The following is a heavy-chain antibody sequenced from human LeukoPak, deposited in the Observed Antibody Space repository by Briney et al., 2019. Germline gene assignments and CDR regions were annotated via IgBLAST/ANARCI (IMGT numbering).Heavy chain of an antibody. J-gene: IGHJ4*02. V-gene: IGHV1-69*13. CDR3: ARAPLIAVAGRELRSGFDY. CDR1: GGTFSSYA. CDR2: IIPIFGTA. D-gene: IGHD6-19*01. Sequence: ASVKVSCKASGGTFSSYAISWVRQAPGQGLEWMGGIIPIFGTAYYAQKFQGRVTITADESTSTAYMELSSLRSEDTAVYYCARAPLIAVAGRELRSGFDYWGQGTLVTVSS.